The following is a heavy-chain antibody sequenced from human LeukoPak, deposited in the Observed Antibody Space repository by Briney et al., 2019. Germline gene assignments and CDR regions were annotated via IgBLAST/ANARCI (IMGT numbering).Heavy chain of an antibody. CDR1: GVSTSTYY. CDR2: ISYSGST. Sequence: SDTLSLTCTVSGVSTSTYYWSWIRQSPGKGLEWIGYISYSGSTKYNPSLKSRVTISVDTSKNQFSLKLSSVTAADTAVYYCARGGGYSSGWFGWFDPWGQGTLVTVSS. V-gene: IGHV4-59*07. J-gene: IGHJ5*02. D-gene: IGHD6-19*01. CDR3: ARGGGYSSGWFGWFDP.